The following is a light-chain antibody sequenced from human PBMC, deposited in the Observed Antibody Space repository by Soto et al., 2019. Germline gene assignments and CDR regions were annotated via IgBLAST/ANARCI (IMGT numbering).Light chain of an antibody. CDR1: QTISSNY. Sequence: EVVLTQSPGTLSLSPGESATLSCWASQTISSNYLAWFQHKPGQAPRLLIYGASIRAAGIPDRFSASGSGTDFTLTISRLEPEDFAVYYCQQAGYSPYTFGPGTKLENK. CDR3: QQAGYSPYT. V-gene: IGKV3-20*01. J-gene: IGKJ2*01. CDR2: GAS.